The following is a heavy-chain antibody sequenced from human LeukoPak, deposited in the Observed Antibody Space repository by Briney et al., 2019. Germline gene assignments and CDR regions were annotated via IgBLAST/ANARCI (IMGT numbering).Heavy chain of an antibody. CDR3: AKENPFSITGTNGCFDP. D-gene: IGHD1-7*01. CDR1: GFTLSSYA. Sequence: GGSLRLSCAPSGFTLSSYAMSWVRQAPGKGLEWVSAISVSGNTYHADSVKGRFTISRDNSKNTLYLQMNSLRAEDTAVYYCAKENPFSITGTNGCFDPWGQGTLVTVSS. CDR2: ISVSGNT. V-gene: IGHV3-23*01. J-gene: IGHJ5*02.